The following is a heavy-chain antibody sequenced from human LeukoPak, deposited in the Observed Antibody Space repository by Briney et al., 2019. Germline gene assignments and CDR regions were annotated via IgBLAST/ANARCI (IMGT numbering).Heavy chain of an antibody. V-gene: IGHV4-38-2*02. CDR3: ARIDKTQRLVLGVEQ. Sequence: SETLSLTCTVSGSYVTDGYYWGWIRQPPGKGLEWIGHIYHFGDTFYNPSLNTRVTLSVDTSQNQISLTLTSLTAADTATYYCARIDKTQRLVLGVEQWGQGTLVTVSS. CDR1: GSYVTDGYY. D-gene: IGHD6-13*01. CDR2: IYHFGDT. J-gene: IGHJ1*01.